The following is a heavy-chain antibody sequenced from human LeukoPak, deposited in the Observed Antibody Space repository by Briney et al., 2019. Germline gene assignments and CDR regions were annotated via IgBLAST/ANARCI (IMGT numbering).Heavy chain of an antibody. V-gene: IGHV3-48*03. CDR2: ISSSGSTI. CDR3: ARHRRQSFDY. CDR1: GFTFSSYE. D-gene: IGHD5-24*01. Sequence: RGSLRLSCAASGFTFSSYEMNWVRQAPGKGLEWVSYISSSGSTIYYADSVKGRFTISRDNAKNSLYLQMNSLRAEDTAVYYCARHRRQSFDYWGQGTLVTVSS. J-gene: IGHJ4*02.